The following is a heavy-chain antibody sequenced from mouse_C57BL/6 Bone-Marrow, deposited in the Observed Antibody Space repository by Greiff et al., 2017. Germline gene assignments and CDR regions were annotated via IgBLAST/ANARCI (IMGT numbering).Heavy chain of an antibody. V-gene: IGHV1-64*01. D-gene: IGHD1-1*01. J-gene: IGHJ4*01. CDR1: GYTFTSYW. Sequence: VQLQQPGAELVKPGASVKLSCKASGYTFTSYWMHWVKQRPGQGLEWIGMIHPNSGSPNYNEKFKSKATLTVAKSYTTAYIPLNSRTSDDSAVYYCASLYGSSTYYAMDYWGQGTSVTVSS. CDR2: IHPNSGSP. CDR3: ASLYGSSTYYAMDY.